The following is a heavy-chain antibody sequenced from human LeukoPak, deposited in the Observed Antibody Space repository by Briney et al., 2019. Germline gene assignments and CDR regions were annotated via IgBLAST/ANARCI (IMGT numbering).Heavy chain of an antibody. CDR2: INPNSGGT. V-gene: IGHV1-2*02. D-gene: IGHD5-12*01. CDR3: ARSHSGYDHDFDY. CDR1: GYTFTGYY. J-gene: IGHJ4*02. Sequence: GESLKISCKGSGYTFTGYYMHWVRQAPGQGLEWMGWINPNSGGTNYAQKFQGRVTMTRDTSISTAYMELSRLRSDDTAVYYCARSHSGYDHDFDYWGQGTLVTVSS.